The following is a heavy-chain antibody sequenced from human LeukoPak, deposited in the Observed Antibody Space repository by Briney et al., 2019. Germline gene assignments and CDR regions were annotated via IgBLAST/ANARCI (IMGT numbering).Heavy chain of an antibody. Sequence: CGSLRVARVAYGFTVSNNYISWVRPAPGKGLEWVSVIYSGGSTSYADSVKGRFTISRDNSKNSLYLQMNSLRAEDTAVYHCARDLTFDYWGQGTLVTVSS. CDR1: GFTVSNNY. J-gene: IGHJ4*02. CDR2: IYSGGST. V-gene: IGHV3-53*01. CDR3: ARDLTFDY.